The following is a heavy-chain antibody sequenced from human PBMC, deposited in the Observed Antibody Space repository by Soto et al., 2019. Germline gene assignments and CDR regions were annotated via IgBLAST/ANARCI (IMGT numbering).Heavy chain of an antibody. Sequence: GGSLRLSCAASGFTFSSYGMHWVRQAPGKGLEWVAVISYDGSNKYYADSVKGRFTISRDNSKNTLYLQMNSLRAEDTAVYYCAKSYQFYGDYVLGVNWFDPWGQGTLVTVSS. D-gene: IGHD4-17*01. V-gene: IGHV3-30*18. J-gene: IGHJ5*02. CDR2: ISYDGSNK. CDR1: GFTFSSYG. CDR3: AKSYQFYGDYVLGVNWFDP.